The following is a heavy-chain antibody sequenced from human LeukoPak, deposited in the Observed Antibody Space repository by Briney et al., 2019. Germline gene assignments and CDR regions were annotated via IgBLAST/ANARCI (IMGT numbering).Heavy chain of an antibody. Sequence: ASVKVSCKASGYTFTGYYMHWVRQAPGQGLEWMGWINPNSGGTNYAQKFQGRVTMTRDTSITTAYMELSRLRSDDTAVYYCARTWFGELLLDYWGQGTLVTVSS. CDR1: GYTFTGYY. V-gene: IGHV1-2*02. J-gene: IGHJ4*02. D-gene: IGHD3-10*01. CDR3: ARTWFGELLLDY. CDR2: INPNSGGT.